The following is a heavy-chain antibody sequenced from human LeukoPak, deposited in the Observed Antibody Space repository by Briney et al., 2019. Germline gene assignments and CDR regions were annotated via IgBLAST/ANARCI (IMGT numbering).Heavy chain of an antibody. D-gene: IGHD3-9*01. V-gene: IGHV3-23*01. CDR2: ITGGGGSI. CDR1: GFSFTNYA. J-gene: IGHJ4*02. CDR3: AKDRFYDILTGYADY. Sequence: PGGSLRLSCTASGFSFTNYAMSWVRQAPWEGLEWVSAITGGGGSIYYADSVKGRFTISRDTYKNTLYLQMDSLRAEDTAVYYCAKDRFYDILTGYADYWGQGTLVTVSS.